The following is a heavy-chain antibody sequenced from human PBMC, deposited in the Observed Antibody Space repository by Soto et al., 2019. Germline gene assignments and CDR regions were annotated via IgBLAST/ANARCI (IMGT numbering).Heavy chain of an antibody. V-gene: IGHV1-8*01. CDR3: ARGSSDDSSGYYDWFDP. CDR1: GYTFTTYD. CDR2: MNPNSGNT. Sequence: ASVKVSCKAFGYTFTTYDINWVRQATGQGLEWMGWMNPNSGNTGYAQKFQGRVTMTRNTSISTAYMELSSLRSEDTAVYYCARGSSDDSSGYYDWFDPWGQGTLVTVSS. D-gene: IGHD3-22*01. J-gene: IGHJ5*02.